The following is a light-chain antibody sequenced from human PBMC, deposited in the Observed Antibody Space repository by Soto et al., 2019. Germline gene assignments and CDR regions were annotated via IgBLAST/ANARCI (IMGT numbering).Light chain of an antibody. V-gene: IGLV2-14*01. J-gene: IGLJ2*01. CDR1: SSDVGDYIY. Sequence: QSVLTQPPSVSGSPGQSITISCTGTSSDVGDYIYVSWYQQHPGKAPKLMIFEVNNRPSGVSNRFSGSKSGNTASLTISGLQAEDEADYYCSSYSSGSTLVIFGGGTKLTVL. CDR3: SSYSSGSTLVI. CDR2: EVN.